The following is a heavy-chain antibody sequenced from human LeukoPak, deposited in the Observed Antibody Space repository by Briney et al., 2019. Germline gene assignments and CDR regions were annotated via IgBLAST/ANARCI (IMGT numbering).Heavy chain of an antibody. CDR2: IYTSGST. J-gene: IGHJ5*02. V-gene: IGHV4-4*07. D-gene: IGHD2-2*02. CDR1: GGSTSSYY. CDR3: ARIHCSSTSCYTGNWFDP. Sequence: PSETLSLTCTVSGGSTSSYYWSWIRQPAGKGLEWIGRIYTSGSTNYNPSLKSRVTMSVDTSKNQFSLKLSSVTAADTAVYYCARIHCSSTSCYTGNWFDPWGQGTLVTVSS.